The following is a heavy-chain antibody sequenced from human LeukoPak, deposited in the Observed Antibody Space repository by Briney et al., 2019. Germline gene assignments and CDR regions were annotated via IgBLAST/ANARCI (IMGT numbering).Heavy chain of an antibody. CDR2: IYTSGST. CDR1: GGSISSGSYY. J-gene: IGHJ4*02. D-gene: IGHD1-26*01. V-gene: IGHV4-61*02. CDR3: ARYLSGSYYRPAGYYFDY. Sequence: PSETLSLTCAVSGGSISSGSYYWSWIRQPAGKGLEWIGRIYTSGSTNYNPSLKSRVTISVDTSKNQFSLKLSSVTAADTAVYYCARYLSGSYYRPAGYYFDYWGQGTLVTVSS.